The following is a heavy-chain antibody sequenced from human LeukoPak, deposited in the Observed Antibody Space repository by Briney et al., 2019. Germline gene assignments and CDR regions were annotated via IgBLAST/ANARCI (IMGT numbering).Heavy chain of an antibody. J-gene: IGHJ4*02. D-gene: IGHD3-10*01. CDR3: ARDAPVGVRGVFDY. Sequence: ASVKVSCKPSGYTFTAYYMHLVRQAPGQGLEWMGWINPNTGDTKFAQNFQDRVTMTWDTSVSTAYMELSSLTSDDTAVYYCARDAPVGVRGVFDYWGQGTLVTVSS. V-gene: IGHV1-2*02. CDR2: INPNTGDT. CDR1: GYTFTAYY.